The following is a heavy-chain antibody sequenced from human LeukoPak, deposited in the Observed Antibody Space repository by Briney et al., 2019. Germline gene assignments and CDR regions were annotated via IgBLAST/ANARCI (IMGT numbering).Heavy chain of an antibody. J-gene: IGHJ6*04. CDR3: AELGITMIGGV. CDR1: GFTFSSYA. CDR2: ISSNGGST. Sequence: GGSLRLSCAASGFTFSSYAMHWVRQAPGKGLEYVSAISSNGGSTYYANSVKGRFTISRDNSKNTLYLQMNSLRAEDTAVYYCAELGITMIGGVWGKGTTVTISS. V-gene: IGHV3-64*01. D-gene: IGHD3-10*02.